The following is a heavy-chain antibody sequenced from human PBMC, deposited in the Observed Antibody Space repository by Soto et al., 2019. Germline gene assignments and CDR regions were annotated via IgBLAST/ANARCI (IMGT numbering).Heavy chain of an antibody. V-gene: IGHV1-18*01. J-gene: IGHJ4*02. CDR3: ARDLVSGSDFWRAYNRGYFDY. Sequence: ASVKVSCNASGYTFRNYGITWVRQAPGQGLEWMAWISPYNGNTNYAQDLQGRVTMTTDTSTSTAYMELRSLTSEDTAMYYCARDLVSGSDFWRAYNRGYFDYWGQGTLVTVSS. CDR2: ISPYNGNT. D-gene: IGHD3-3*01. CDR1: GYTFRNYG.